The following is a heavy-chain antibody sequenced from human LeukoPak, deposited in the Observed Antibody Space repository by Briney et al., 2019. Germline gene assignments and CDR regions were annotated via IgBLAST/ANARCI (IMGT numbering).Heavy chain of an antibody. J-gene: IGHJ4*02. V-gene: IGHV3-23*01. CDR3: AKVGFNSRSDY. D-gene: IGHD1-14*01. Sequence: GGSLRLSCAASGFTFSSFEMSWVRQAPGKGLEWVSAISGSGGSTYYADSVKGRFTISRDNSKNTLYLQMNSLRAEDTAVYYCAKVGFNSRSDYWGQGTLVTVSS. CDR2: ISGSGGST. CDR1: GFTFSSFE.